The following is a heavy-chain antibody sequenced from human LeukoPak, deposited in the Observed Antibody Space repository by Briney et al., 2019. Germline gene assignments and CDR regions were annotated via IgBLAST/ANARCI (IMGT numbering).Heavy chain of an antibody. J-gene: IGHJ4*02. Sequence: GGSLRLSCAASGFTFSTYSMKWVRQAPGKGLEWVSGINWNGESTGYAASVKGRFTISRDNAKNSLYLQMNSLRAEDTALYYCARHDGGLPNWGQGTLVTVSS. CDR1: GFTFSTYS. CDR3: ARHDGGLPN. V-gene: IGHV3-20*04. D-gene: IGHD4-23*01. CDR2: INWNGEST.